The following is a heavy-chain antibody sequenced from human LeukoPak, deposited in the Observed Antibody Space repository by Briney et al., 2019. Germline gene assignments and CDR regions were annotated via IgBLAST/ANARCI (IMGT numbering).Heavy chain of an antibody. CDR1: GGSISSGGYY. V-gene: IGHV4-31*03. Sequence: SETLSLTRTVSGGSISSGGYYWSWIHQHPGKGLEWIGYIYYSGSTYYNPSLKSRVTISVDTSKNQFSLKLSSVTAADTAVYYCARDIAARSPYNWFDPWGQGTLVTVSS. J-gene: IGHJ5*02. CDR3: ARDIAARSPYNWFDP. D-gene: IGHD6-6*01. CDR2: IYYSGST.